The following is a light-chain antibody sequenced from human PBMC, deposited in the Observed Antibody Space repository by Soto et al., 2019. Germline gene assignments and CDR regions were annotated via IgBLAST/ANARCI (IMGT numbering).Light chain of an antibody. CDR1: SSDVGGYNY. V-gene: IGLV2-14*01. CDR2: EVS. J-gene: IGLJ2*01. Sequence: QSVLTQPASVSWSPGQSSTISCTGTSSDVGGYNYVSWYQQHPGKAPKLMIYEVSNRPSGVSNRFSGSKSGNTASLTISGLQAEDGADYYCSSYTSISTVVFGGGTKLTVL. CDR3: SSYTSISTVV.